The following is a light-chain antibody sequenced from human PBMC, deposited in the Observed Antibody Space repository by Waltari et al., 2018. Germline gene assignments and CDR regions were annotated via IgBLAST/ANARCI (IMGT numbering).Light chain of an antibody. CDR2: AAS. Sequence: DIQMTQSPSSLSASVGDRVTITCRASKSISTYLNWYQQNPGKAHKLLIYAASRLQSGVPSRFSGSGSGTYFTLTISSLQPEDFATYYCQQSYSPPMYTFGQGTKLEIK. CDR3: QQSYSPPMYT. V-gene: IGKV1-39*01. CDR1: KSISTY. J-gene: IGKJ2*01.